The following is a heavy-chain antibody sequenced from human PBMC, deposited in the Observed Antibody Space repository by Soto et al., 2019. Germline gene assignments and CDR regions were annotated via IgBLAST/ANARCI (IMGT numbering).Heavy chain of an antibody. J-gene: IGHJ4*02. CDR3: ARYLPGMGSDY. V-gene: IGHV4-39*01. CDR2: IYYSGST. D-gene: IGHD5-18*01. Sequence: SETLSLTCTVSGGSISSSSYYWGWIRQPPGKGLEWIGSIYYSGSTYYNPSLKSRVTISVDTSKNQFSLKLNSVTAADTAVYYCARYLPGMGSDYWGQGTLVTVSS. CDR1: GGSISSSSYY.